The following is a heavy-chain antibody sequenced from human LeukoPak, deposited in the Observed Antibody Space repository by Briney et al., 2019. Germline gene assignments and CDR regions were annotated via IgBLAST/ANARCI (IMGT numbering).Heavy chain of an antibody. CDR2: MNKGGSET. J-gene: IGHJ4*02. CDR3: AKDGVAGGFDY. CDR1: GFTFGRHW. Sequence: GGSLRLSCAASGFTFGRHWMSWVRQAPGKGLEWVAHMNKGGSETTNVDSVKGRYTISRDDAKNLVFLQMNSLRVEDTAVYYCAKDGVAGGFDYWGQGILVTVSS. D-gene: IGHD6-19*01. V-gene: IGHV3-7*01.